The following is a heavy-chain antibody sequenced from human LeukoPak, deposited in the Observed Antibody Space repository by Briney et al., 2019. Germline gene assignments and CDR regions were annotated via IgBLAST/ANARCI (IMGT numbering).Heavy chain of an antibody. D-gene: IGHD4-17*01. CDR2: ISGSGGST. Sequence: GGSLRLSCAASGFTFSSYAMSWVCQAPGKGLEWVSAISGSGGSTYYADSVKGQFTISRDNSKNTLYLQMNSLRAEDTAVYYCAKQSAFGDYGRSSPDYWGQGTLVTVSS. J-gene: IGHJ4*02. CDR3: AKQSAFGDYGRSSPDY. CDR1: GFTFSSYA. V-gene: IGHV3-23*01.